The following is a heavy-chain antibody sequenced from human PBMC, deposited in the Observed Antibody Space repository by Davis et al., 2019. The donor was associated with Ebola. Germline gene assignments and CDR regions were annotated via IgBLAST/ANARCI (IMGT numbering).Heavy chain of an antibody. D-gene: IGHD6-13*01. J-gene: IGHJ5*02. V-gene: IGHV4-34*01. CDR3: ARGPAAGPWGLNP. CDR1: GGSISGYY. CDR2: INHSGST. Sequence: MPGGSLRLSCTVSGGSISGYYWSWIRQPPGKGLEWIGEINHSGSTNYNPSLKSRVTISVDTSTSQFSLKLTSVTAADTAIYYCARGPAAGPWGLNPWGQGTLVTVSS.